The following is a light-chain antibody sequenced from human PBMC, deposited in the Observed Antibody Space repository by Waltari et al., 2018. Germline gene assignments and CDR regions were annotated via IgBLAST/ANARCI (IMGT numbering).Light chain of an antibody. J-gene: IGLJ2*01. V-gene: IGLV2-8*01. Sequence: QSALTQPPSASRSPGQSVAISCTGTSSDVGAYNFLSWYQQHPGKAPKPRIYEVSKRPSGVPDRFPGYKSRRPASLTVSGLQAEDEADYYCSSYAGSTAVFGGGTKLSVL. CDR3: SSYAGSTAV. CDR2: EVS. CDR1: SSDVGAYNF.